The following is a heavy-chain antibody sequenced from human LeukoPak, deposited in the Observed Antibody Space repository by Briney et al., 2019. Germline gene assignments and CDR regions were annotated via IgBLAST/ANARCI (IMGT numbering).Heavy chain of an antibody. J-gene: IGHJ6*03. CDR3: ARGTVDVTTFHGGDYYYMDV. CDR1: GGSISSSSYY. CDR2: IYYSGST. V-gene: IGHV4-39*07. Sequence: PSETLSLTCTVSGGSISSSSYYWGWIRQPPGKGLEWIGSIYYSGSTYYNPSLKSRVTISVDTSKNQFSLKLSSVTAADTAVYYCARGTVDVTTFHGGDYYYMDVWGKGTTVTVSS. D-gene: IGHD3-16*01.